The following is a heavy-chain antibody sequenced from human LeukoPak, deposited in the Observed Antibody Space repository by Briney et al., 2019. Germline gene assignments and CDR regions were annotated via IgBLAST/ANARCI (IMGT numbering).Heavy chain of an antibody. J-gene: IGHJ4*02. D-gene: IGHD4-17*01. V-gene: IGHV4-39*01. CDR2: IYYSGSS. CDR1: GGSISGSSHY. Sequence: KPSETLSLTCTVSGGSISGSSHYWGWFRQPPGKGLEWIGYIYYSGSSFCNPSLKSRVTMSVDTSKNQFSLRLNSVTAADTAVYYCARGPTVTTDYWGQGTLVTVSS. CDR3: ARGPTVTTDY.